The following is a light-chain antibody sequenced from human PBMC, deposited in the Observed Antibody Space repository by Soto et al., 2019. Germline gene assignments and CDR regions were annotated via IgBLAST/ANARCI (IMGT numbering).Light chain of an antibody. J-gene: IGKJ4*01. V-gene: IGKV1-33*01. Sequence: DIQMTQSPSSLSASVGDRVTITCQASQDISNYLNWYQQKPGKAPKLLIYDASNLETGVPSRFSGSGSGTDFTFTIXXXXPEDIATYYCQQYDXXPPTFGGGTKXEX. CDR1: QDISNY. CDR3: QQYDXXPPT. CDR2: DAS.